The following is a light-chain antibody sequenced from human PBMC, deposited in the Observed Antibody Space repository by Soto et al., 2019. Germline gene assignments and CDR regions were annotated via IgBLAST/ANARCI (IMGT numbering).Light chain of an antibody. J-gene: IGLJ1*01. CDR2: DVT. V-gene: IGLV2-11*01. CDR1: SSDVGGYNY. Sequence: QSVLTQPRSVSGSPGQSVAISCTGTSSDVGGYNYVSWYQQHPGKAPKLMIYDVTKRPSGVPDRFSASKSGNTASLTISGLQADDEADYYCCSFSVGSPLFGTGTKVTVL. CDR3: CSFSVGSPL.